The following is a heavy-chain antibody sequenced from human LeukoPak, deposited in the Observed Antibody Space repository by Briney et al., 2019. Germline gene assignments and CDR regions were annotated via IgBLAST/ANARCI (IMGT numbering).Heavy chain of an antibody. CDR3: ARETVDHKKFDY. V-gene: IGHV1-46*01. D-gene: IGHD1-14*01. CDR2: VNPDGNT. Sequence: ASVKVSCKASGYTFTTYYMHWVRQAPGQGLEWMGQVNPDGNTKYAQKFRGRVTMTRDMSTSTLYMDLSSLRSDDTAVYYCARETVDHKKFDYWGQGTLVTVSA. CDR1: GYTFTTYY. J-gene: IGHJ4*02.